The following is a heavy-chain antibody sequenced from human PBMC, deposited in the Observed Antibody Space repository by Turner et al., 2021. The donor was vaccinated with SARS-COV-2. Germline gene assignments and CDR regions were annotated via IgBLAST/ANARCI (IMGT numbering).Heavy chain of an antibody. D-gene: IGHD5-18*01. J-gene: IGHJ6*02. CDR2: IYYSGIT. CDR1: AGAISSSSYS. CDR3: ARLMDTAMDYYGMDV. V-gene: IGHV4-39*01. Sequence: QLPLQESGPGLVKPSQPPSLTCTVPAGAISSSSYSWGWLRQPPGKGLEWIGSIYYSGITYYNPSLKGRGTISVDTSKSQFALKLSSVTAADTAVYYCARLMDTAMDYYGMDVWGQGTTVTVSS.